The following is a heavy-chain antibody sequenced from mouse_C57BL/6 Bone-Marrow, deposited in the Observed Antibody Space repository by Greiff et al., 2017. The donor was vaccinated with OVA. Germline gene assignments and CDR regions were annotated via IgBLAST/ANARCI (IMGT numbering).Heavy chain of an antibody. CDR3: ARHQNYYGSSYDY. D-gene: IGHD1-1*01. J-gene: IGHJ2*01. CDR2: ISSGGSYT. V-gene: IGHV5-6*01. CDR1: GFTFSSYG. Sequence: EVQLQQSGGDLVKPGGSLKLSCAASGFTFSSYGMSWVRQTPDKRLEWVATISSGGSYTYYPDSVKGRFTISRDNAKNTLYLQMSSLKSEDTAMYYCARHQNYYGSSYDYWGQGTTLTVSS.